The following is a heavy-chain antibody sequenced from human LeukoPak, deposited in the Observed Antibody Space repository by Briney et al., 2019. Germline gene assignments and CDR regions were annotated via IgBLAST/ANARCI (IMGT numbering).Heavy chain of an antibody. Sequence: GGSLRLSCAASGFTFSTYAMSWVRQAPGKGLEWVSTISDSGGSTYYADSVKGRFTTSRDNSKNTLYLQMNSLRAEDTAVYYCASDPGIAVAGNYWGQGTLVTVSS. D-gene: IGHD6-19*01. CDR3: ASDPGIAVAGNY. J-gene: IGHJ4*02. CDR1: GFTFSTYA. CDR2: ISDSGGST. V-gene: IGHV3-23*01.